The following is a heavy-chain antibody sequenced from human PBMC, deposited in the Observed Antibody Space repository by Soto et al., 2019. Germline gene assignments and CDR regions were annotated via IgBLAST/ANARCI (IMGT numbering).Heavy chain of an antibody. CDR1: GYTFTGYY. CDR3: ARGNPYGSGSYNWFDP. Sequence: ASVKVSCKASGYTFTGYYMHWVRQAPGQGLEWKGCINPNSGGTNYAQKIQGWVTMTRDTSISTTYMELSRLRSDDTAVYYCARGNPYGSGSYNWFDPWGQGTLVTVSS. D-gene: IGHD3-10*01. V-gene: IGHV1-2*04. J-gene: IGHJ5*02. CDR2: INPNSGGT.